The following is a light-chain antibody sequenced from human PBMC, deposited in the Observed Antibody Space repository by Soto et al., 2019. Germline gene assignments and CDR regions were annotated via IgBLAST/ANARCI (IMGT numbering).Light chain of an antibody. Sequence: QSVLTQPASVSGSPGQSITISCTGTSSDVGTYNLVSWYQQHPGKAPKLMIYEGSKRPSGVSHRFSGSKSGNTASLTISGLQAEDEADYYCCSYTSSSYVFGTGTKVTVL. CDR3: CSYTSSSYV. CDR1: SSDVGTYNL. J-gene: IGLJ1*01. V-gene: IGLV2-23*01. CDR2: EGS.